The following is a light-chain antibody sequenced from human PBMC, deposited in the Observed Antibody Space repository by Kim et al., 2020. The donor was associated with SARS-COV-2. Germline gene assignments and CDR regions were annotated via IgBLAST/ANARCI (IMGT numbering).Light chain of an antibody. J-gene: IGLJ2*01. CDR1: SLRSYY. V-gene: IGLV3-19*01. Sequence: AVGQTVRSTCQGFSLRSYYASWYQQKPGQAPVLVIYAKNNRPSGIPDRFSGSSSGNTASLTITGAQAEDDADYYCKSRDTSGYLLVFGGGTQLTVL. CDR2: AKN. CDR3: KSRDTSGYLLV.